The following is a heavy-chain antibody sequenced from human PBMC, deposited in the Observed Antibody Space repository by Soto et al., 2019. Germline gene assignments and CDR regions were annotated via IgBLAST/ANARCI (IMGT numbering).Heavy chain of an antibody. D-gene: IGHD6-6*01. V-gene: IGHV4-39*01. CDR1: GGSISSSSYY. CDR2: IYYSGST. Sequence: SETLSLTCTVSGGSISSSSYYWGWIRQPPGKGLEWIGSIYYSGSTYYNPSLKSRVTISVDTSKNQFSLKLSSVTAADTAVYYCASIAARPPLYYFDYWGQGTLVTVPQ. J-gene: IGHJ4*02. CDR3: ASIAARPPLYYFDY.